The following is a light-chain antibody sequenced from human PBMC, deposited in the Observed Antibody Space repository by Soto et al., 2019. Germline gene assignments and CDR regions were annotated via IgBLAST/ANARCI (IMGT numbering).Light chain of an antibody. CDR3: TSYASGSSHVV. Sequence: QSALTQPASVSGSPGQSITLSCTGTSSDIGGYDYVSWYQRHPGKAPKLIIYDVNNRPSGVSNRFSGSKSGNTASLTISGRQAEDEADYYCTSYASGSSHVVFGGGTKLTVI. V-gene: IGLV2-14*01. J-gene: IGLJ2*01. CDR2: DVN. CDR1: SSDIGGYDY.